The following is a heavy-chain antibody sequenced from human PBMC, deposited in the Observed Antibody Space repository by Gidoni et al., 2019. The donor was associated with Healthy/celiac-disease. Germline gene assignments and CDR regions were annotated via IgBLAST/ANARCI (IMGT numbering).Heavy chain of an antibody. V-gene: IGHV4-34*01. D-gene: IGHD6-19*01. J-gene: IGHJ4*02. CDR1: GWSFSGYY. CDR3: ARVRGAVAGTRGLTGY. Sequence: QVQLQQWGAGLLKPSETLSLTCAVYGWSFSGYYWSWIRQPPGKGLEWIGEINHSGSTNYNPSLKSRVTISVDTSKNQFSLKLSSVTAADTAVYYCARVRGAVAGTRGLTGYWGQGTLVTVSS. CDR2: INHSGST.